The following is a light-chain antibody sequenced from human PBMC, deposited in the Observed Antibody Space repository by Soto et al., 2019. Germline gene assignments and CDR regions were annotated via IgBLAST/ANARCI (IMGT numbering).Light chain of an antibody. CDR1: QDISDY. CDR3: QQYGDSPL. Sequence: DIQMTQSPSSLSASLGDRVTITCRASQDISDYLAWYQQKAGSPPNLLISAASTLQSGVPSRFRGSGAGTDFTLTITSLQPEDVATYYCQQYGDSPLFGPGTKVDIK. V-gene: IGKV1-27*01. CDR2: AAS. J-gene: IGKJ3*01.